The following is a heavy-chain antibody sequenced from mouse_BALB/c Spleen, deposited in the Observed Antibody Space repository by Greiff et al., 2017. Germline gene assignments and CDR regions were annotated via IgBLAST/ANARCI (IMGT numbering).Heavy chain of an antibody. CDR3: ARSGNYPSMDY. Sequence: VQLQQPGAELVKPGAPVKLSCKASGYTFTSYWMNWVKQRPGRGLEWIGRIDPSDSETHYNQKFKDKATLTVDKSSSTAYIQLSSLTSEDSAVYYCARSGNYPSMDYWGQGTSVTVSS. D-gene: IGHD2-1*01. CDR2: IDPSDSET. V-gene: IGHV1-69*02. CDR1: GYTFTSYW. J-gene: IGHJ4*01.